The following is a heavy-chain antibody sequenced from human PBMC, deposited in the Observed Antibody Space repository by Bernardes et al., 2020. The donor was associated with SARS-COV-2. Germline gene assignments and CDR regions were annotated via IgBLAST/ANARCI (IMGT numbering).Heavy chain of an antibody. D-gene: IGHD3-22*01. Sequence: ASVKVSCKASGYPFTGYYIHWVRQAPGQGLEWMGWINPNSGGTNYAQNFQGRVTMTRDTSIGTAYMELSGLRFDDTAVYYCAAASSNYDRYARDLWGHGTTVAVAS. V-gene: IGHV1-2*02. CDR2: INPNSGGT. CDR3: AAASSNYDRYARDL. CDR1: GYPFTGYY. J-gene: IGHJ6*02.